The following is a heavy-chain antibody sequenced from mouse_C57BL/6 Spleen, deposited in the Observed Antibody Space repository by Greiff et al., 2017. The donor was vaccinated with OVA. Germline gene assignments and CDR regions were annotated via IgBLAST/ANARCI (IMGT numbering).Heavy chain of an antibody. CDR3: ARDGYYGSSYDYYAMDC. CDR2: ISDGGSYT. CDR1: GFTFSSYA. D-gene: IGHD1-1*01. J-gene: IGHJ4*01. Sequence: EVMLVESGGGLVKPGGSLKLSCAASGFTFSSYAMSWVRQTPEKRLEWVATISDGGSYTYYPDNVKGRFTISRDNAKNNLYLQMSHLKSEDTAMYYCARDGYYGSSYDYYAMDCWGQGTSVTVSS. V-gene: IGHV5-4*01.